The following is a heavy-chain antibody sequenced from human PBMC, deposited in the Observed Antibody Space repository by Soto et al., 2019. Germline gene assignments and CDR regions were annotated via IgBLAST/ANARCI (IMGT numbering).Heavy chain of an antibody. Sequence: GGSLRLSCAASGFTFSSYGMHWVRQAPGKGLEWVAVISYDGSNKYYADSVKGRFTISRDNSKNTLYLQMNSLRAEDTAVYYCAKNFIAAAGTIDYWGQGTLVTVSS. J-gene: IGHJ4*02. CDR3: AKNFIAAAGTIDY. V-gene: IGHV3-30*18. CDR2: ISYDGSNK. CDR1: GFTFSSYG. D-gene: IGHD6-13*01.